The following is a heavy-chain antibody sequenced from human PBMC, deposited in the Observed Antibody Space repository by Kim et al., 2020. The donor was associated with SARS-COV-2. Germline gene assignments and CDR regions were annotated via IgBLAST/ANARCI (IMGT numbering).Heavy chain of an antibody. CDR3: AKVVLRTARGAFDI. J-gene: IGHJ3*02. V-gene: IGHV3-9*01. D-gene: IGHD6-6*01. Sequence: AYSGRGRFTISRDTAKNSLYLQMNSLRAEDTALYYCAKVVLRTARGAFDIWGQGTMVTVSS.